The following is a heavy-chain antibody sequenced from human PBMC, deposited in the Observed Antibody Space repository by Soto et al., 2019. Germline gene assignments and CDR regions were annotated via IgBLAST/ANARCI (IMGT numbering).Heavy chain of an antibody. J-gene: IGHJ5*02. CDR1: GGSISSSSYY. CDR2: IYYSGST. V-gene: IGHV4-39*01. CDR3: ARNPTGYGDYWNLFDP. Sequence: SETLSLTYTVSGGSISSSSYYWGWIRQPPGKGLEWIGSIYYSGSTYYNPSLKSRVTISVDTSKNQFSLKLSSVTAADTAVYYCARNPTGYGDYWNLFDPWGQGTLVTVS. D-gene: IGHD4-17*01.